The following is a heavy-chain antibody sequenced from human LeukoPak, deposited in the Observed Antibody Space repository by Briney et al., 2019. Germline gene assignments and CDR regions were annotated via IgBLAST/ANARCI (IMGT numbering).Heavy chain of an antibody. CDR1: GGTFSSYA. CDR2: IIPIFGTA. D-gene: IGHD3-3*01. Sequence: SVKVSCKASGGTFSSYAISWVRQAPGQGLEWMRGIIPIFGTANYAQKFQGRVTITADESTSTAYMELSSLRSEDTAVYYCARGRERFLEWLPTLYYYGMDVWGQGTTVTVSS. CDR3: ARGRERFLEWLPTLYYYGMDV. V-gene: IGHV1-69*13. J-gene: IGHJ6*02.